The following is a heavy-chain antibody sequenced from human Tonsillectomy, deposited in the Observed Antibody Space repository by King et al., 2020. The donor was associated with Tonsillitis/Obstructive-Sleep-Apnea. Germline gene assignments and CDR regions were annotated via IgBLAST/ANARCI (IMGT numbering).Heavy chain of an antibody. J-gene: IGHJ5*02. CDR3: ARENGYHGAGDWFDP. Sequence: VQLQESGPGLVKPSETLSLTCTVSGASTSSYYWSWIRQPPGKGLEWIGNIYYSGSTNNNPSLKSRVTISLDTSKNQFSLKLSSVTAADTAVYYCARENGYHGAGDWFDPWGQGTLVTVSS. D-gene: IGHD2-2*01. V-gene: IGHV4-59*01. CDR1: GASTSSYY. CDR2: IYYSGST.